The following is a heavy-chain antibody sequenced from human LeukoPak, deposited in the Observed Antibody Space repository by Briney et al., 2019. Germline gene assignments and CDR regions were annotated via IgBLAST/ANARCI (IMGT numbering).Heavy chain of an antibody. Sequence: GGSLRLSCAASGFTFDDYAMHWVRQTPGKGLEWVSLISGDGGSTDYADSVKGRFTISRDNSKNSLYLQMNSLRTEDTALYYCAKDWADIVVVVAAENYLDYWGQGTQVTVSS. J-gene: IGHJ4*02. D-gene: IGHD2-15*01. V-gene: IGHV3-43*02. CDR2: ISGDGGST. CDR3: AKDWADIVVVVAAENYLDY. CDR1: GFTFDDYA.